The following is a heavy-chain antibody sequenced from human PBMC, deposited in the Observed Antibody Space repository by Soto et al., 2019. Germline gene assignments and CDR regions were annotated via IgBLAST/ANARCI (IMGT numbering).Heavy chain of an antibody. Sequence: QVQLVESGGGVVQPGRSLRLSCAASGFTFSSYAMHWVRQAPGKGLEWVALISYDGSNKYLVDSVKGRFTISRDNSKNTLYLKMNSLRAEDTAVYYCVKDFGRYCSTIICYEGYWGQGTLVTVSS. CDR2: ISYDGSNK. CDR1: GFTFSSYA. V-gene: IGHV3-30*18. D-gene: IGHD2-2*01. J-gene: IGHJ4*02. CDR3: VKDFGRYCSTIICYEGY.